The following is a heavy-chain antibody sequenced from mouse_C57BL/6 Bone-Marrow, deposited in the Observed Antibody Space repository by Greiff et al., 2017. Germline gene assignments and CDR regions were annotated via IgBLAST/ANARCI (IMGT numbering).Heavy chain of an antibody. CDR1: GFNIKDYY. CDR2: IDPEDGDT. D-gene: IGHD2-4*01. Sequence: VQLQQSGAELVRPGASVKLSCTASGFNIKDYYMHWVKQRPEQGLEWIGRIDPEDGDTEYAPKFQGKATMTADTSSNTAYLQLSSLTSEDTAVYYCTTWYDYDEKDFDVWGTGTTVTVSS. CDR3: TTWYDYDEKDFDV. J-gene: IGHJ1*03. V-gene: IGHV14-1*01.